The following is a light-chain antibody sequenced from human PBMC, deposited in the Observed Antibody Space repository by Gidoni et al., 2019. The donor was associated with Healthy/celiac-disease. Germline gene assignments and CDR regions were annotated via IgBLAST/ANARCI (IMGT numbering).Light chain of an antibody. J-gene: IGKJ1*01. V-gene: IGKV3-11*01. CDR3: QQRSNWPWT. Sequence: EIVLTQSPATLSLSPGERAPLSCRASQGVSSYLAWYQQKPGQPPRLLIYDASNRATGIPARFSGSGSGTYFTLTISRLEPEDFAVYCCQQRSNWPWTFGQGTKVEIK. CDR1: QGVSSY. CDR2: DAS.